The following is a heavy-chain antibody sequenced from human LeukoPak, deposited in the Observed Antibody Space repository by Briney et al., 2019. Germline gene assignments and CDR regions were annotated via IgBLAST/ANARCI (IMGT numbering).Heavy chain of an antibody. J-gene: IGHJ4*02. D-gene: IGHD3-3*01. V-gene: IGHV4-39*01. CDR3: ARVPPDDFWSGYPFDY. CDR2: IYYSGST. Sequence: SETLSLTCTVSGGSISSSSYYWGWIRQPPRKGLEWIGSIYYSGSTYYNPSLKSRVTISVDTSKNQFSLKLSSVTAADTAVYYCARVPPDDFWSGYPFDYWGQGTLVTVSS. CDR1: GGSISSSSYY.